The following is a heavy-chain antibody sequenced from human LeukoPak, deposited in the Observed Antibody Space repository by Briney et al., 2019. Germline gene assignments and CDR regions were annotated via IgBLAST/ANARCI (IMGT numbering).Heavy chain of an antibody. V-gene: IGHV4-30-4*01. CDR2: ISYSGST. Sequence: SQTLSLTCTVSGGSISSDVYYWSWIRQPPGKGLEWLGYISYSGSTYYNPSLKSRITISMDTSKNQFSLRLSSVTAADTAVYYCARDPGSGSKPGYWGQGTLVTVSS. J-gene: IGHJ4*02. CDR3: ARDPGSGSKPGY. D-gene: IGHD3-22*01. CDR1: GGSISSDVYY.